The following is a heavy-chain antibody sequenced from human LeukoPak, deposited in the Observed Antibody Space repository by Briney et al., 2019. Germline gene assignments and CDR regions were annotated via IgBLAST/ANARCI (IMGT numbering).Heavy chain of an antibody. Sequence: GSLRLSCAASGFTFSSYEMNWVRQAPGKGLEGISYISSGSAIYDADSVKGRLTISRDNAKNSLYLQMNSLRAEDTAVYYCARESIAVAGAPFDYWGQGTLVTVSS. V-gene: IGHV3-48*03. D-gene: IGHD6-19*01. CDR1: GFTFSSYE. CDR3: ARESIAVAGAPFDY. J-gene: IGHJ4*02. CDR2: ISSGSAI.